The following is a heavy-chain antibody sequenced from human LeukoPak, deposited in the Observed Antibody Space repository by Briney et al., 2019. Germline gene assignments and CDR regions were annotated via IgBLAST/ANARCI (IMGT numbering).Heavy chain of an antibody. CDR1: GFTFTNYA. V-gene: IGHV3-30*04. J-gene: IGHJ4*02. CDR2: ISSDVSSK. D-gene: IGHD3-22*01. CDR3: AREYYYDSSGPYFDY. Sequence: GGSLRLSCAASGFTFTNYAMHWVRQAPGQGLEWVAIISSDVSSKYYADSVKGRFTISRDNSKNTLYLQMNSLRADDTAVYYCAREYYYDSSGPYFDYWGQGTLVTVSS.